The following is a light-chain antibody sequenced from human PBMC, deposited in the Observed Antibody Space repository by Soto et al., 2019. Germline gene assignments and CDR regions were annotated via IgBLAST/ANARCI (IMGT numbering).Light chain of an antibody. J-gene: IGLJ2*01. Sequence: QSALTQPASVSGSPGQSITFSCTGTSSDVGSYNYVSWYQQHPGKAPKLMIYDVSNRPSGVSNRFSGSKSGNTASLTISGLQAEDEADYYCSSYTGSSTLVFGGGTKVTVL. CDR2: DVS. CDR1: SSDVGSYNY. V-gene: IGLV2-14*03. CDR3: SSYTGSSTLV.